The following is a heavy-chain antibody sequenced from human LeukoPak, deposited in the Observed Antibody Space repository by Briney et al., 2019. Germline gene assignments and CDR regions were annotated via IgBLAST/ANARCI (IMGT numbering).Heavy chain of an antibody. J-gene: IGHJ6*02. D-gene: IGHD5-12*01. CDR3: AKGGLRLFPRFGMDV. CDR1: GFTFDDYA. CDR2: ISWNSGSI. Sequence: GRSLRLSCAASGFTFDDYAMHWVRQAPGKGLEWVSGISWNSGSIGYADSVKGRLTISRDNAKNSLYLQMNSLRAEDTALYYCAKGGLRLFPRFGMDVWGQGTTVTVSS. V-gene: IGHV3-9*01.